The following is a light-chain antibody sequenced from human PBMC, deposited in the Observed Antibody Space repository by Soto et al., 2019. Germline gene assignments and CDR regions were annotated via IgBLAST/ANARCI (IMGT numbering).Light chain of an antibody. CDR1: SSDVGGYNY. Sequence: QSALTQPASVYGSPGQSITISCTGTSSDVGGYNYVSWYQQHPGKAPKLMIYEVSNRPSGVSNRFSGSKSGNTASLTISGLQAEDEADYYGSSYTSSTSLSAVFGGGTQLTVL. CDR2: EVS. V-gene: IGLV2-14*01. CDR3: SSYTSSTSLSAV. J-gene: IGLJ7*01.